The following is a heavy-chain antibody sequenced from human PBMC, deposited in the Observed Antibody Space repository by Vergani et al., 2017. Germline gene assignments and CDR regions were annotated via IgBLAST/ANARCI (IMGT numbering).Heavy chain of an antibody. V-gene: IGHV3-30*03. CDR1: GFTFSSYG. CDR2: ISYDGSNK. D-gene: IGHD6-6*01. CDR3: AGVPTRKLPY. Sequence: QVQLVESGGGVVQPGRSLRLSCAASGFTFSSYGMHWVRQAPGKGLEWVAVISYDGSNKYYADSVKGRFTISRDNSKNTLYLQMNSLRAEDTAVYYCAGVPTRKLPYWGQGTLVTVSS. J-gene: IGHJ4*02.